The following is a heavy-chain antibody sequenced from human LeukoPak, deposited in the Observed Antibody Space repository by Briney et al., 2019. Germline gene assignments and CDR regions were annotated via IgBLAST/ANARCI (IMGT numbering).Heavy chain of an antibody. CDR1: GFTFSSYA. D-gene: IGHD3-3*01. CDR2: ISYDGSNK. CDR3: ARDLDYDFWSGYFDY. Sequence: GGSLRLSCAASGFTFSSYAKHWVRQAPGKGLEWVAVISYDGSNKYYADSVKGRFTISRDNSKNTLYLQMNSLRAEDTAVYYCARDLDYDFWSGYFDYWGQGTLVTVSS. J-gene: IGHJ4*02. V-gene: IGHV3-30-3*01.